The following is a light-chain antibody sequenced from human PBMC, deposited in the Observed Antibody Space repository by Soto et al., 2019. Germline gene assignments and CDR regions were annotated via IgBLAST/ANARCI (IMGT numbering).Light chain of an antibody. V-gene: IGKV1-5*01. Sequence: DIQMTQSPSTLSASVGDRVTITCRASQSISSWFACYQQKPGKAPKLLIYDASSLESGVPSRFSGSGSGTEFTLTISSLQPDDFATYYCQQYNSYSPWTFGQGTKVDI. J-gene: IGKJ1*01. CDR3: QQYNSYSPWT. CDR2: DAS. CDR1: QSISSW.